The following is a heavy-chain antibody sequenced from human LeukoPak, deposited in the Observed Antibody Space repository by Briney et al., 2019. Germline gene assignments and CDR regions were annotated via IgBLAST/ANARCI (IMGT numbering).Heavy chain of an antibody. D-gene: IGHD2/OR15-2a*01. CDR2: INHSGST. CDR3: ARANRSYYYYYGMDV. Sequence: PSETLSLTCAVYGGSFSGYYWSWIRQPPGKGLEWIGEINHSGSTNYNPSLKSRVTISVDTSKNQFSLRLSSVTAADTAVYYCARANRSYYYYYGMDVWGQGTTVTVSS. J-gene: IGHJ6*02. CDR1: GGSFSGYY. V-gene: IGHV4-34*01.